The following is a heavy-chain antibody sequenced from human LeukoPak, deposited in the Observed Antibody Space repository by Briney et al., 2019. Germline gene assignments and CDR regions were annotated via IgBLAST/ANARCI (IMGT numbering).Heavy chain of an antibody. D-gene: IGHD3-3*01. CDR2: ISGGGDTT. V-gene: IGHV3-23*01. Sequence: GGSLRLSCAASGFTFSSYDMSWVRQAPGRALEWVSTISGGGDTTYYADSVKGRFTISRDNSKNTLYLQMNSLRAEDTAVYYCAKGASYYDFWSGYSQSFFDYWGQGTLVTASS. J-gene: IGHJ4*02. CDR3: AKGASYYDFWSGYSQSFFDY. CDR1: GFTFSSYD.